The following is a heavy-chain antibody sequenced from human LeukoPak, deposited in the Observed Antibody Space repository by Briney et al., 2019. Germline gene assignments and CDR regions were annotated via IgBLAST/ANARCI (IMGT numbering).Heavy chain of an antibody. CDR2: INHSGST. D-gene: IGHD3-10*01. CDR3: ASSITMVRGVKENWFDP. J-gene: IGHJ5*02. CDR1: GGSFSGYY. Sequence: SETLSLTCAVYGGSFSGYYWSWTRQPPGKGLEWIGEINHSGSTNYNPSLKSRVTISVDTSKNQFSLKLSSVTAADTAVYYCASSITMVRGVKENWFDPWGQGTLVTVSS. V-gene: IGHV4-34*01.